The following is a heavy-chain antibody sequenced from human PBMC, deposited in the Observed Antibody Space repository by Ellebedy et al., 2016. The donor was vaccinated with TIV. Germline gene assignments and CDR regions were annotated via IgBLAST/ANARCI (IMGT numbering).Heavy chain of an antibody. V-gene: IGHV3-74*01. CDR3: TREHWSSLPS. CDR2: ITGNGRGT. D-gene: IGHD3-3*01. J-gene: IGHJ5*02. Sequence: GESLKISCAASGFTFGSYWMSWVRQAPGKGLVWVSGITGNGRGTNYADSVRGRFVISRDNAKNILYLQMNSLGADDTAVYYCTREHWSSLPSWGQGTLVTVSS. CDR1: GFTFGSYW.